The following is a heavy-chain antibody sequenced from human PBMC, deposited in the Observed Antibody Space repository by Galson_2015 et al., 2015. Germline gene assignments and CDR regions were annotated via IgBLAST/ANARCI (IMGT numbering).Heavy chain of an antibody. CDR2: IYPGDSDT. CDR3: ARQREGYCSGGSCYPYYFDY. D-gene: IGHD2-15*01. J-gene: IGHJ4*02. V-gene: IGHV5-51*01. Sequence: QSGAEVKKPGESLQISCTGSGYSFTSYWIGWVRQMPGKGLEWMGIIYPGDSDTRYSPSFQGQVTISADKSISTAYLQWSSLKASDTAMYYCARQREGYCSGGSCYPYYFDYWGQGTLVTVSS. CDR1: GYSFTSYW.